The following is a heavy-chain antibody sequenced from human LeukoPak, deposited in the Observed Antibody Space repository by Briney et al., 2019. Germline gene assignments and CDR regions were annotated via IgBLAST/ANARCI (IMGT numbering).Heavy chain of an antibody. V-gene: IGHV3-23*01. CDR3: AKIRNSGSYNFDY. CDR1: GFTFSSYA. Sequence: PGGSLRLSCAASGFTFSSYAMSWVHQAPGKGLEWVSAISGSGGSAYYADSVKGRFTISRDNSKNTLYLQMNSLRAEDTAVYYCAKIRNSGSYNFDYWGQGALVTVSS. CDR2: ISGSGGSA. D-gene: IGHD1-26*01. J-gene: IGHJ4*02.